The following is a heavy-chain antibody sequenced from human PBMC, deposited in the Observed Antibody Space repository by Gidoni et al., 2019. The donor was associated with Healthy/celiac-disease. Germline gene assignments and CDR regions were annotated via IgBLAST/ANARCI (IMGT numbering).Heavy chain of an antibody. V-gene: IGHV3-23*01. CDR1: VFTFSSYA. D-gene: IGHD5-18*01. Sequence: EVQLLESGGGLVQPGGSLRLSCAASVFTFSSYALSWGRQAPAKGLEWVSAMSGSGGSTYYADSVKGRLTISRDNSKTTLYLQMNSLRAEDTAVYYCAKLAWIQLWSGKNDAFDIWGQGTMVTVSS. CDR3: AKLAWIQLWSGKNDAFDI. J-gene: IGHJ3*02. CDR2: MSGSGGST.